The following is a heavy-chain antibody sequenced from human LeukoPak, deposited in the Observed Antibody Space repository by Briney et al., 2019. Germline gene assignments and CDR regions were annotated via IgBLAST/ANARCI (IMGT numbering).Heavy chain of an antibody. V-gene: IGHV1-2*02. Sequence: ASVNVSCKASGYTFTGYYMHWVRQAPGQGLEWMGWINPNSGGTNYAQKFQGRVTMTRDTSISTAYMELSRLRSDDTAVYYCARGEGGRAARPFPLDYWGQGTLVTVSS. CDR3: ARGEGGRAARPFPLDY. CDR2: INPNSGGT. D-gene: IGHD6-6*01. J-gene: IGHJ4*02. CDR1: GYTFTGYY.